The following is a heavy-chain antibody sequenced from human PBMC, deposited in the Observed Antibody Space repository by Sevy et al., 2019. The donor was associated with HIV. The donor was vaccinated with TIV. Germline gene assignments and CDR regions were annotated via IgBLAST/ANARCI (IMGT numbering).Heavy chain of an antibody. CDR1: GYTLTVYG. D-gene: IGHD3-10*01. CDR2: ISAYSGNT. Sequence: ASVKVSCKASGYTLTVYGISWVRLAPEQGLEWMGWISAYSGNTNYAQNLQGRVTMTTDTSTTTAYMELRSLRFDDTAVYYCARTSSYGSGNYFDYWGQGPLVTVSS. CDR3: ARTSSYGSGNYFDY. V-gene: IGHV1-18*01. J-gene: IGHJ4*02.